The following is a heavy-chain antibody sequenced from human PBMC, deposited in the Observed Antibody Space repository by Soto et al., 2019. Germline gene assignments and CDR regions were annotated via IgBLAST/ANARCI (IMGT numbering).Heavy chain of an antibody. CDR1: GFTFSNAW. D-gene: IGHD2-21*02. CDR2: IKSKTDGGTT. CDR3: TTGGHIVVVTASGYYGMDV. V-gene: IGHV3-15*07. J-gene: IGHJ6*02. Sequence: GGSLRLSCAASGFTFSNAWMNWVRQAPGKGLEWVGRIKSKTDGGTTDYAAPVKGRFTISRDDSKNTLYLQMNSLKTEDTAVYYCTTGGHIVVVTASGYYGMDVWGQGTTVTVSS.